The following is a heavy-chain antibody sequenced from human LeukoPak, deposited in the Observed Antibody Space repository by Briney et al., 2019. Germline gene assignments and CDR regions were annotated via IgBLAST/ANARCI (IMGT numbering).Heavy chain of an antibody. CDR3: ASRGIAAAGPLFDY. Sequence: ASVKVSCXASGYTFTSYYMHWVRQAPGQGLEWMGRIIPIFGTANYAQKFQGRVTITTDESTSTAYMELSSLRSEDTAVYYCASRGIAAAGPLFDYWGQGTLVTVSS. D-gene: IGHD6-13*01. CDR1: GYTFTSYY. V-gene: IGHV1-69*05. J-gene: IGHJ4*02. CDR2: IIPIFGTA.